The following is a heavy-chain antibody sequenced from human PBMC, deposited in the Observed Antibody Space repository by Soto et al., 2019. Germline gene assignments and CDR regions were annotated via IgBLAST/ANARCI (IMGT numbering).Heavy chain of an antibody. J-gene: IGHJ5*02. V-gene: IGHV4-34*01. CDR1: GGSFSGYY. CDR3: ARGLGYCSSTGCYPPPGYNWFDP. D-gene: IGHD2-2*01. Sequence: SETLSLTCAVYGGSFSGYYWSWIRQPPGKGLEWIGEINHSGSTNYNPSLKSRVTISVDTSKNQFSLKLSSVTAADTAVYYCARGLGYCSSTGCYPPPGYNWFDPWGQGTLVTVSS. CDR2: INHSGST.